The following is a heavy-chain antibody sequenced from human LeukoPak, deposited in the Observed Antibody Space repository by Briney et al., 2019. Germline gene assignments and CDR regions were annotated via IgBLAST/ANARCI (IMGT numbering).Heavy chain of an antibody. Sequence: PGRSLRLSCAASGFTFSSYDMHWVRQAPGKGLEWVSAISGSGGSTYYADSVKGRFTISRDNSKNTLYLQMNSLRAEDTAVYYCAKDSYGSSFGYWGQGTLVTVSS. CDR3: AKDSYGSSFGY. J-gene: IGHJ4*02. D-gene: IGHD5-18*01. CDR2: ISGSGGST. CDR1: GFTFSSYD. V-gene: IGHV3-23*01.